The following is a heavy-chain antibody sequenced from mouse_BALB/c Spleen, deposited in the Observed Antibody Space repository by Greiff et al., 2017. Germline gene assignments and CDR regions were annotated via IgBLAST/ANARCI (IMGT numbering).Heavy chain of an antibody. V-gene: IGHV3-6*02. Sequence: EVQLQESGPGLVKPSQSLSLTCSVTGYSITSGYYWNWIRQFPGNKLEWMGYISYDGSNNYNPSLKNRISITRDTSKNQFFLKLNSVTTEDTATYYCARESTGDFDYWGQGTTLTVSS. J-gene: IGHJ2*01. D-gene: IGHD4-1*02. CDR3: ARESTGDFDY. CDR1: GYSITSGYY. CDR2: ISYDGSN.